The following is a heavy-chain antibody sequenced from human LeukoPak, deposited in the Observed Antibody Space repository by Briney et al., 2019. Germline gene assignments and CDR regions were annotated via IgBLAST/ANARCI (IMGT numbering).Heavy chain of an antibody. V-gene: IGHV3-30*04. CDR1: GFTFSSYA. Sequence: GSLRLSCAASGFTFSSYAMHWVRQAPGKGLEWVAVISYDGSNKYYADSVKGRFTISRDNAKNSLYLQMNSLRAEDTALYYCARRTFGGVIDPLDYWGQGTLVTVSS. D-gene: IGHD3-16*02. J-gene: IGHJ4*02. CDR2: ISYDGSNK. CDR3: ARRTFGGVIDPLDY.